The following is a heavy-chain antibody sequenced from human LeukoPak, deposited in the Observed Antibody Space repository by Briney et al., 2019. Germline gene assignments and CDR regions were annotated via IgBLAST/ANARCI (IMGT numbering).Heavy chain of an antibody. CDR1: GYTFTSYG. D-gene: IGHD3-10*01. CDR2: ISAYNGNT. Sequence: ASVKVSCKASGYTFTSYGISWVRQAPGQGVEWMGWISAYNGNTNYAQKLQGRVTMTTDTSTSTAYMQLRSLRSDDTAVYYCAREISMVRGVITKGNWFDPWGQGTLVTVSS. V-gene: IGHV1-18*01. CDR3: AREISMVRGVITKGNWFDP. J-gene: IGHJ5*02.